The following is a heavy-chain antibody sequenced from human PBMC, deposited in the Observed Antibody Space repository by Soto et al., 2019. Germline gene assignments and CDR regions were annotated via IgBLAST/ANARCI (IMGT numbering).Heavy chain of an antibody. Sequence: ASVKVSCKASGYTFTSYAMHWVRQAPVQRLEWMGWINAGNGNTKYSQKFQGRVTITRDTSASTAYMELSSLRSEDTAVYYCAREAGGSSSLYYYYYGMDVWGQGTTVTVSS. CDR3: AREAGGSSSLYYYYYGMDV. V-gene: IGHV1-3*01. CDR1: GYTFTSYA. J-gene: IGHJ6*02. D-gene: IGHD6-6*01. CDR2: INAGNGNT.